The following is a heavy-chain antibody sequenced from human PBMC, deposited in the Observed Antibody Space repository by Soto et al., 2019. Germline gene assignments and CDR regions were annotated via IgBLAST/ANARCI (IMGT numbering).Heavy chain of an antibody. D-gene: IGHD4-17*01. V-gene: IGHV3-30-3*01. CDR1: GFIFSNYA. Sequence: QVQLVESGGGVVQPGTSLRLSCAASGFIFSNYAMHWVRQAPGKGLEWMAVIPDDGDKIHYADSVKGRFTISRDNSKNTLYLQINSLRVEDTAVYYCVRGPCYDCGNIDYWGQGPKVTVSS. CDR2: IPDDGDKI. J-gene: IGHJ4*02. CDR3: VRGPCYDCGNIDY.